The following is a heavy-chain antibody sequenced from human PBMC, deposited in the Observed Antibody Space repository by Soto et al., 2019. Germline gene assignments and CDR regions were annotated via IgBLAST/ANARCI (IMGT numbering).Heavy chain of an antibody. V-gene: IGHV4-34*01. CDR3: ERRRYRCPSSILLLDP. CDR1: GGFLSDSY. D-gene: IGHD3-16*02. CDR2: INHVGGT. J-gene: IGHJ5*01. Sequence: TETLSLTCAVYGGFLSDSYWTWIRQPPGKGMEWIGEINHVGGTHYNLSFKRGVTMSVDTSQNHFLLRLFSVTDADTPLYSCERRRYRCPSSILLLDPWRQETPDTVSS.